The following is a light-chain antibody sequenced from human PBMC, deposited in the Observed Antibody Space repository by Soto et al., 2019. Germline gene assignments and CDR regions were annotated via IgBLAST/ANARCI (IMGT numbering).Light chain of an antibody. CDR3: AAWDDSLNGYV. CDR1: SSNIGSNT. J-gene: IGLJ1*01. Sequence: QSALTQPPAASGTPGQRVTNSCSGTSSNIGSNTVDWYLQLPGTAPKLLIFSTHQRPSGVPDRFSGSKSGTSASLAISGLQSEDEADYYCAAWDDSLNGYVFGAGTKVTVL. V-gene: IGLV1-44*01. CDR2: STH.